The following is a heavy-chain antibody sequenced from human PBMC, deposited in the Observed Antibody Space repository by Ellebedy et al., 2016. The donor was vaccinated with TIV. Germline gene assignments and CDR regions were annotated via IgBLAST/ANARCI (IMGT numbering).Heavy chain of an antibody. CDR3: ARDQTVRGIIMEY. CDR1: GFTFSSYE. Sequence: GESLKISCVASGFTFSSYEMNWVRQAPGKGLEWVSYVSNSGSVMYYEDSVKGRFTIFRDNDKNVLYLQMDSLRVEDTAVYYCARDQTVRGIIMEYWGQGALVTVSS. J-gene: IGHJ4*02. CDR2: VSNSGSVM. D-gene: IGHD3-10*01. V-gene: IGHV3-48*03.